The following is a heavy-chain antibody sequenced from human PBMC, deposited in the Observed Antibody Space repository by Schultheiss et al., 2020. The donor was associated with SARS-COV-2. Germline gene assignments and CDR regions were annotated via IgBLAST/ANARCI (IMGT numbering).Heavy chain of an antibody. CDR1: GGSISSYY. J-gene: IGHJ4*02. CDR2: IYYSGST. Sequence: SETLSLTCTVSGGSISSYYWSWIRQPPGKGLEWIGYIYYSGSTYYNPSLKSRVTISVDTSKNQFSLKLSSVTAADTAVYYCARRGLLVALDYWGQGTLVTVSS. D-gene: IGHD2-15*01. V-gene: IGHV4-59*08. CDR3: ARRGLLVALDY.